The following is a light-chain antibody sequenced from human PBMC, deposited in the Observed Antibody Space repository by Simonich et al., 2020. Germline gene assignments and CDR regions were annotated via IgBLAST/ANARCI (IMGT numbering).Light chain of an antibody. V-gene: IGLV2-11*01. J-gene: IGLJ3*02. CDR3: CSYAGSYTLV. Sequence: QSALTQPGSVSGSPGQSVTISCTGTSSDVGGYNYVSWYQQPPGKAPKLMIYDVSKRPSGFSDRFSGSKSGNTASLTISGLQAEDEADYYCCSYAGSYTLVFGGGTKLTVL. CDR2: DVS. CDR1: SSDVGGYNY.